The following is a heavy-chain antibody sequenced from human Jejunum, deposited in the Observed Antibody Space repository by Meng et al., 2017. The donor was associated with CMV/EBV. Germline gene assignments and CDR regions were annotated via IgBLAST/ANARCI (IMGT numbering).Heavy chain of an antibody. J-gene: IGHJ5*02. CDR2: IYGGGSST. D-gene: IGHD3-16*02. Sequence: LRLSCAASGVLVNHYAMSWVRQAPGKGMEWVSVIYGGGSSTDYADYVKGRFTISRDNSKNTLYLQMNSLRVEDSALYYCAKDIDADLWGQGTLVTVSS. CDR1: GVLVNHYA. CDR3: AKDIDADL. V-gene: IGHV3-23*03.